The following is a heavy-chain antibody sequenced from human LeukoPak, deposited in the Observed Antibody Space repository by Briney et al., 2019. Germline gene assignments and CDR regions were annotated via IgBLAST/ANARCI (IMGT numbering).Heavy chain of an antibody. J-gene: IGHJ6*02. Sequence: SETLSLTCTVSGDSISSYYWSWIRQPPGKELEWIGYIYYSGSTDYNPSLKSRVTISVDTSQKQFSLKLSSVTAADTAVYYCARASRRVPGSSYYYAMDVWGQGTTVTVSS. CDR2: IYYSGST. CDR1: GDSISSYY. CDR3: ARASRRVPGSSYYYAMDV. V-gene: IGHV4-59*01. D-gene: IGHD6-19*01.